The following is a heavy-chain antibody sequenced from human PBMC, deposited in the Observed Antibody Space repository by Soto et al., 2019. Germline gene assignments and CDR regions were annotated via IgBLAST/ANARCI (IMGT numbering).Heavy chain of an antibody. D-gene: IGHD6-19*01. Sequence: QVQLVESGGGVVQPGRSLRLSCAASGFNFSSYVMHWVRQAPGKGLEWVAVIWYDGGNKYYADSVKGRFTISRDNSKNTLYLQMNSLRAEDTAVYYCARDGEWLPRDGFRSSYYFDYWGQGTLVTVS. CDR1: GFNFSSYV. CDR3: ARDGEWLPRDGFRSSYYFDY. J-gene: IGHJ4*02. V-gene: IGHV3-33*01. CDR2: IWYDGGNK.